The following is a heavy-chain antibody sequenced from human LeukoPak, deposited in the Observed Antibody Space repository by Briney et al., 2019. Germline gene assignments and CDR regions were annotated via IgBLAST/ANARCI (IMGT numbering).Heavy chain of an antibody. V-gene: IGHV4-39*07. Sequence: PSETLPLTCTVSGGSISSSSYYWGWIRQPPGKGLEWIGSIYYSGSTYYNPSLKSRVTISVDTSKNQFSLKLSSVTAADTAVYYCARDRGGGWPDLFDYWGQGTLVTVSS. CDR1: GGSISSSSYY. D-gene: IGHD2-15*01. J-gene: IGHJ4*02. CDR3: ARDRGGGWPDLFDY. CDR2: IYYSGST.